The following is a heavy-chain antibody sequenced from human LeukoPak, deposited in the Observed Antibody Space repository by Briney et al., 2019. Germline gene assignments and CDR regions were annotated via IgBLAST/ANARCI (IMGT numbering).Heavy chain of an antibody. Sequence: SETLSLTCAVYGGSFSGYYWSWIRQPPGKGLEWIGEINHSGSNNYNASRKSRVTVSVASSKTPFSLRLSSVTAADTAVYYCAPRGDIEHSYGYGKWFDPWGQGTRVTVSS. J-gene: IGHJ5*02. CDR3: APRGDIEHSYGYGKWFDP. CDR1: GGSFSGYY. D-gene: IGHD5-18*01. V-gene: IGHV4-34*01. CDR2: INHSGSN.